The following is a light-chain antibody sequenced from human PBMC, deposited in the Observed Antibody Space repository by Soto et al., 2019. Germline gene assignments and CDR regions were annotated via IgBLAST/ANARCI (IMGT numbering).Light chain of an antibody. CDR2: DVD. V-gene: IGLV2-14*01. Sequence: QSALTQPASVSGSLGQSITISCTGTDSDVGGYNYVSWFQQHPGKAHKLLIYDVDNRPSGVSHRFSGSKSGNTASLTISGLQAEDEADYFCNSYTSSDTLVVFGGGPKLTVL. CDR3: NSYTSSDTLVV. J-gene: IGLJ2*01. CDR1: DSDVGGYNY.